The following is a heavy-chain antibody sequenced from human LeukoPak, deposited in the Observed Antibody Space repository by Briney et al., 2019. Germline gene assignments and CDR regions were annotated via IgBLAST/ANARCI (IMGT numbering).Heavy chain of an antibody. CDR2: IIGSSSYI. Sequence: PGGSLRLSCAASGFTFSDYTMNWVRQAPGKGLEWVSSIIGSSSYIYYADSVKGRFTISRDNAKNSLYLQMNSLRAEDTAVYYCARAGGGVVITFDYWGQGTLVTVSS. V-gene: IGHV3-21*04. J-gene: IGHJ4*02. CDR3: ARAGGGVVITFDY. D-gene: IGHD3-10*01. CDR1: GFTFSDYT.